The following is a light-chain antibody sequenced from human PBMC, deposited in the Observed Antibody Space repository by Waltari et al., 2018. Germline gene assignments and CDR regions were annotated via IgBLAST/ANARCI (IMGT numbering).Light chain of an antibody. Sequence: QSALTQPASVSGSPGQSITISCTGTNSDVGSYNYVPWYQQHPGKAPKLMIYEVPNRPSGLSNRFSGSKSGNTASLTITELQAEDEADYYCSSYAGNDLVIFGGGTKLTVL. J-gene: IGLJ2*01. CDR2: EVP. V-gene: IGLV2-14*01. CDR1: NSDVGSYNY. CDR3: SSYAGNDLVI.